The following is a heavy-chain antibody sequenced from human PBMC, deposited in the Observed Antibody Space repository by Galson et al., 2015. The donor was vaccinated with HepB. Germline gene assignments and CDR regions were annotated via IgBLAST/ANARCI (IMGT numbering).Heavy chain of an antibody. CDR1: GFTFSDYY. Sequence: SLRLSCAASGFTFSDYYMSWIRQAPGKGLEWVSYISSSSSYTNYADSVKGRFTISRDNAKNSLYLQMNSLRAEDTAVYYCARVIDCSSTSCYTDYYYYMDVWGKGTTVTVSS. J-gene: IGHJ6*03. D-gene: IGHD2-2*02. V-gene: IGHV3-11*06. CDR2: ISSSSSYT. CDR3: ARVIDCSSTSCYTDYYYYMDV.